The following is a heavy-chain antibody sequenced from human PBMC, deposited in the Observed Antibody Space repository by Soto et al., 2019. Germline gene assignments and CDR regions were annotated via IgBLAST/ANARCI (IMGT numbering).Heavy chain of an antibody. CDR2: ISGSGGST. Sequence: GGSLRLSCAASGFTFSSYAMSWVRQAPGKGLEWVSAISGSGGSTYYADSVKGRFTISRDNSKNTLYLQMNSLRAEDTAVYYCAKDLQPTVTTFDDYWGQGTLVTVSS. J-gene: IGHJ4*02. V-gene: IGHV3-23*01. D-gene: IGHD4-17*01. CDR1: GFTFSSYA. CDR3: AKDLQPTVTTFDDY.